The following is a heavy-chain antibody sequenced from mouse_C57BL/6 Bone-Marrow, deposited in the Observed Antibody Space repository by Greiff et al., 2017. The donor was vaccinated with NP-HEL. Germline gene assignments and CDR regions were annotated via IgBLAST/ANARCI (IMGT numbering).Heavy chain of an antibody. J-gene: IGHJ1*01. CDR3: ARGGAGYSRWDFDV. V-gene: IGHV1-52*01. CDR1: GYTFTSYW. CDR2: IDPSDSET. Sequence: VQLQQPGAELVRPGSSVKLSCKASGYTFTSYWMPWVKQRPIQGLEWIGNIDPSDSETHYNQQFKDKATLTVVKSSSPAYMQLSSLTSEDSAVSYCARGGAGYSRWDFDVWGAGPTVTVPP.